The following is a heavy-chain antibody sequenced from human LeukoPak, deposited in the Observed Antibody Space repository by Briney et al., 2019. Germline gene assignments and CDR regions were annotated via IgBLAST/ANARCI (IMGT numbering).Heavy chain of an antibody. V-gene: IGHV4-34*01. CDR1: GGSFSGYY. Sequence: KPSETLSLTCAVYGGSFSGYYWSWIRQPPGKGLEWIGEINHSGSTNYNPSLKSRVTISVDTSKNQFSLKLSSVTAADTAVYYCARAQPTASRLANLRYWGQGTLVTGSS. D-gene: IGHD2-2*01. J-gene: IGHJ4*02. CDR2: INHSGST. CDR3: ARAQPTASRLANLRY.